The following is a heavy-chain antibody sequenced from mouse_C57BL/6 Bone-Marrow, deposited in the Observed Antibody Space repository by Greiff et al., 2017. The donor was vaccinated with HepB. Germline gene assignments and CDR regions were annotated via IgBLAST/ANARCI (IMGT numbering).Heavy chain of an antibody. CDR1: GYTFTSYW. J-gene: IGHJ2*01. CDR3: ARAGGVVAHFDF. D-gene: IGHD1-1*01. V-gene: IGHV1-69*01. Sequence: QVQLQQPGAELVMPGASVKLSCKASGYTFTSYWMHWVKQRPGQGLEWIGEIDPSDSYTNYNQKFKGKSTLTVDKSSSTAYMQLSSLTSEDSAVSYCARAGGVVAHFDFGGQGTTLTVSS. CDR2: IDPSDSYT.